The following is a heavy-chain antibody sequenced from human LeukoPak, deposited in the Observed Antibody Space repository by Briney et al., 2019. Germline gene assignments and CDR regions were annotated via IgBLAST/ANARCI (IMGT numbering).Heavy chain of an antibody. V-gene: IGHV4-59*01. CDR2: IYYSGST. Sequence: SSETLSLTCTVSGGSISSYYWSWIRQPPGKGLEWIGYIYYSGSTNYNPSLKSRVTISVDTSKNQFSLKLSSVTAADTAVYYCARGGGQFTVTTDPYHYYYMDVWGKGTTVTVSS. D-gene: IGHD4-11*01. CDR1: GGSISSYY. CDR3: ARGGGQFTVTTDPYHYYYMDV. J-gene: IGHJ6*03.